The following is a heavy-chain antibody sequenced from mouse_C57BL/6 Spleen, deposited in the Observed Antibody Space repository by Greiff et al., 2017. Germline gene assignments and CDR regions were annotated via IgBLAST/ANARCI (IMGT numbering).Heavy chain of an antibody. CDR2: ISYDGSN. J-gene: IGHJ2*01. CDR1: GYSITSGYY. CDR3: ARGDFDY. V-gene: IGHV3-6*01. Sequence: ESGPGLVKPSQSLSLTCSVTGYSITSGYYWNWIRQFPGNKLEWMGYISYDGSNNYNSSLKNRISITRDTSKNQFFLKLNSVTTEDTATYYCARGDFDYWGQGTTLTVSS.